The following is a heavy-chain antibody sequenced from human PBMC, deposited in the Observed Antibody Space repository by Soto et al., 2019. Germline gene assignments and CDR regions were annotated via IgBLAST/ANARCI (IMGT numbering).Heavy chain of an antibody. D-gene: IGHD6-13*01. CDR2: IYPGDSDT. CDR3: ARVSAAGEYCYRMDF. J-gene: IGHJ6*02. Sequence: PGESLKISCEGSGYSFTSYWIGWVRPMPGKGLEWMGIIYPGDSDTRYSPSFQGQVTISADKSISTAYLQWSSLKASDTAMYYCARVSAAGEYCYRMDFWAQGSTVTVS. V-gene: IGHV5-51*01. CDR1: GYSFTSYW.